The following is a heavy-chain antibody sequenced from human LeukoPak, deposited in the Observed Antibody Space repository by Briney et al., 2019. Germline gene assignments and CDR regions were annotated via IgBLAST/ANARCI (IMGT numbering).Heavy chain of an antibody. CDR1: GGSITSSSYH. V-gene: IGHV4-39*07. D-gene: IGHD5-24*01. J-gene: IGHJ4*02. Sequence: SETLSLTCSVSGGSITSSSYHWGWIRQPPGKGLEWIGNLFYSGSTYYNPSLKSRVTISVDTSKNQFSLKLSSVTAADTAVYYCARGARAGYNLEPFDYWGQGTLVTVSS. CDR3: ARGARAGYNLEPFDY. CDR2: LFYSGST.